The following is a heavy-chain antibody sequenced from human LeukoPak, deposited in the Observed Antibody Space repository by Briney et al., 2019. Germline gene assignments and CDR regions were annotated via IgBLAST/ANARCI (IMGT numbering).Heavy chain of an antibody. CDR1: GGTFSSYA. CDR3: VTIVRYYGMDV. Sequence: GASVKVSCKASGGTFSSYAISWVRQAPGQGLEWMGWMNPNSGNTGYAQKFQGRVTMTRNTSISTAYMELSSLRSEDTAVYYCVTIVRYYGMDVWGQGTTVTVSS. V-gene: IGHV1-8*02. D-gene: IGHD1-26*01. CDR2: MNPNSGNT. J-gene: IGHJ6*02.